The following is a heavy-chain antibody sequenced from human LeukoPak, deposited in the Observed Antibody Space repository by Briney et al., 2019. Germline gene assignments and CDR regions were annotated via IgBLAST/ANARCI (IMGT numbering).Heavy chain of an antibody. Sequence: GGSLRLSCAASGFTFDDYGMSWVRQAPGKGLEWVSGINWNGGSTGYADSVKGRFTISRDNAKNSLYLQMDSPRAEDTALYYCARRITMIVVAGGPKYYFDYWGQGTLVTVSS. CDR1: GFTFDDYG. CDR2: INWNGGST. CDR3: ARRITMIVVAGGPKYYFDY. V-gene: IGHV3-20*04. D-gene: IGHD3-22*01. J-gene: IGHJ4*02.